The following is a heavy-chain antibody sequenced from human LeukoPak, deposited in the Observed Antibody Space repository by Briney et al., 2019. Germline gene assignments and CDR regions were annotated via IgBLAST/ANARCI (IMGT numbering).Heavy chain of an antibody. Sequence: SETLSLTCTVSGGSISSDFWSWIGQTPGQGLEWIGYISHSGKTKNNPSLESRVTISLVTSANQFSLNLFSVTAADAAVYYCARDRRLAGEYDDKSGYYEYYYMDVWGKGTTVTISS. D-gene: IGHD3-22*01. CDR1: GGSISSDF. J-gene: IGHJ6*03. CDR3: ARDRRLAGEYDDKSGYYEYYYMDV. V-gene: IGHV4-59*01. CDR2: ISHSGKT.